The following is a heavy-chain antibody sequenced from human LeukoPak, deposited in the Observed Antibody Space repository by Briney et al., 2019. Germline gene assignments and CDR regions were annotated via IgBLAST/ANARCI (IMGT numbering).Heavy chain of an antibody. V-gene: IGHV3-23*01. CDR2: ISGSGGST. CDR1: GFTFSSYA. J-gene: IGHJ3*02. Sequence: GGSLRLSCAASGFTFSSYAMSWVRQAPGKGLEWVSAISGSGGSTYYADSVKGRFTISRDNSKNTLYLQMNSLRAEDTAVYYCAKDIEERYYDSSGYLAFDIWGQGTMVTVSS. D-gene: IGHD3-22*01. CDR3: AKDIEERYYDSSGYLAFDI.